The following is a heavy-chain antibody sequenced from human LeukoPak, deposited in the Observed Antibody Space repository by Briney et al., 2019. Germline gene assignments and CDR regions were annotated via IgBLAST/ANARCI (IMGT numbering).Heavy chain of an antibody. J-gene: IGHJ4*02. D-gene: IGHD4-17*01. CDR2: ISSSGSTI. V-gene: IGHV3-48*03. CDR1: GFTFSSYE. CDR3: ARDPYYGDYVV. Sequence: GGSLRLSCAASGFTFSSYELNWVRQAPGKGLEWVSYISSSGSTIYYVDSVKGRFTISRDNAKNSLYLQMNSLRAEDTAVYYCARDPYYGDYVVWGQGTLVTVSS.